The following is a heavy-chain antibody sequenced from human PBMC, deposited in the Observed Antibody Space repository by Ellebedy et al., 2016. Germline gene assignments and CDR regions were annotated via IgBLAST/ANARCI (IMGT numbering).Heavy chain of an antibody. CDR1: GDSISGYY. CDR3: ARGYSSWYNEGGRYFDY. V-gene: IGHV4-59*12. D-gene: IGHD6-13*01. CDR2: IYYGGST. J-gene: IGHJ4*02. Sequence: GSLRLXXTVSGDSISGYYWSWIRQPPGKGLEWIGYIYYGGSTNYNPSLKSRVTISRDTSKNQFSLKLTSLTAADTAVYYCARGYSSWYNEGGRYFDYWGQGSLATVSS.